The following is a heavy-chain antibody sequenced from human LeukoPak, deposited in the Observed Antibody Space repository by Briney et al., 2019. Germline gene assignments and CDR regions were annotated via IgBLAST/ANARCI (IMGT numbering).Heavy chain of an antibody. D-gene: IGHD6-19*01. V-gene: IGHV3-23*01. Sequence: PGGSLRLSCAGSGFIFDSHALTWVRQAPGKGLEWVATVSGSGGSTNYAASVKGRFIISRDNSKNTLYLQMNGLRAEDTAVYYCAKASSGWYYFDYWGQGTLVTVSS. CDR3: AKASSGWYYFDY. CDR2: VSGSGGST. J-gene: IGHJ4*02. CDR1: GFIFDSHA.